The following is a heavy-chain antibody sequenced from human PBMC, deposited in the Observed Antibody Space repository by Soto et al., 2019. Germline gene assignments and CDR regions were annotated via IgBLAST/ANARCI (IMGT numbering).Heavy chain of an antibody. Sequence: EVQLVESGGGLVQPGGSLKLSCAASGFTFSGSAMHWVRQASGKGLEWVGRIRSKANSYATAYAASVKGRFTISRDDSKNTAYLQMNSLKTEDMAVYYCTSPSSSRDYWGQGTLVTVSS. CDR1: GFTFSGSA. CDR2: IRSKANSYAT. V-gene: IGHV3-73*02. CDR3: TSPSSSRDY. D-gene: IGHD6-13*01. J-gene: IGHJ4*02.